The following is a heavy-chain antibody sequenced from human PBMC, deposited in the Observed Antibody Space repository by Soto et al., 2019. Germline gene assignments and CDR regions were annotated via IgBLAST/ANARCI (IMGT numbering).Heavy chain of an antibody. J-gene: IGHJ3*02. CDR3: ARLAYCGDDCYYALDI. CDR1: GDSISSSHW. Sequence: QVQLQESGPGLVKPSGTLSLTRGVSGDSISSSHWWNWVRQPPGKGLEWIGEIYHSGSTNYNASLRSRASILVDKSKNQFSLKMTSVTAADTAVYYCARLAYCGDDCYYALDIWGQGTMVTVSS. V-gene: IGHV4-4*02. CDR2: IYHSGST. D-gene: IGHD2-21*02.